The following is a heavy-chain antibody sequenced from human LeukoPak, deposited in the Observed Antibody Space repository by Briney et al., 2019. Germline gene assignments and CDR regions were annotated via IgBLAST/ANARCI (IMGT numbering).Heavy chain of an antibody. CDR2: IYYSGST. CDR3: ARDSITIFGVPGGWFDP. V-gene: IGHV4-30-4*08. CDR1: GGSISSGDYY. D-gene: IGHD3-3*01. J-gene: IGHJ5*02. Sequence: PSETLSLTCTVSGGSISSGDYYWSWIRQPPGKGLEWIGYIYYSGSTYYNPSLKSQVTISLDTSKNQFSLKLSSVTAADTAVYYCARDSITIFGVPGGWFDPWGQGTLVTVSS.